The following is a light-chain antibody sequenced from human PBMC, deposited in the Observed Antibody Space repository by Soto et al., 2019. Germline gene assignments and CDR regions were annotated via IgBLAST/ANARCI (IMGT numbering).Light chain of an antibody. J-gene: IGKJ4*01. V-gene: IGKV1-39*01. CDR2: AAS. Sequence: DIQLTQSPSSLSASVGDRFTITCRTSQIVSSYLNWYQHKSGTAPKLLIYAASSLQKGVPPRFSGSGSGTDFTLTISSLQPEDFATYYCQQSYSIPHFGGGTKVDIK. CDR1: QIVSSY. CDR3: QQSYSIPH.